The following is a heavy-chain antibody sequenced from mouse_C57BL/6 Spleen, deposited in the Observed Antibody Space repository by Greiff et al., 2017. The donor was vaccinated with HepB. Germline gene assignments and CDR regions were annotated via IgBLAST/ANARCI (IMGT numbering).Heavy chain of an antibody. D-gene: IGHD2-4*01. CDR2: ILPGSGST. V-gene: IGHV1-9*01. J-gene: IGHJ3*01. CDR1: GYTFTGYW. CDR3: ARAKELRLAFAY. Sequence: QVQLKQSGAELMKPGASVKLSCKATGYTFTGYWIEWVKQRPGHGLEWIGEILPGSGSTNYNEKFKGKATFTVDTSSNTASMQLSSLTTKDADIYDCARAKELRLAFAYWGQGTLVTVSA.